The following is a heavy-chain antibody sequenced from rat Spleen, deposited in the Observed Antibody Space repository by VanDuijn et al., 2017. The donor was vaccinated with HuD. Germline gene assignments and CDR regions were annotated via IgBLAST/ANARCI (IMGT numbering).Heavy chain of an antibody. V-gene: IGHV3-3*01. J-gene: IGHJ2*01. D-gene: IGHD5-1*01. CDR3: ATRDKNWGY. Sequence: VQLQESGPGLVKPSQSLSLTCSVAAYSITSSYRWSWIRQFPGNKLEWMGYINSAGSSNYNPSLKSRISITRDTSKNQFFLQVNSVTTEDTATYYCATRDKNWGYWGQGVMVTVSS. CDR1: AYSITSSYR. CDR2: INSAGSS.